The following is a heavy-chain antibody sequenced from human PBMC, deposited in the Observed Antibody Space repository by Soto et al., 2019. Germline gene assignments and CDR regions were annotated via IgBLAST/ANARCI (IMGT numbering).Heavy chain of an antibody. CDR2: IYSGGST. D-gene: IGHD3-9*01. V-gene: IGHV3-66*01. CDR1: GFTVISNY. J-gene: IGHJ4*02. Sequence: GGSLRLSCAASGFTVISNYMSWVLQAPGKGLEWVSVIYSGGSTYYADSVKGRFTISRDNSKNTLYLQMNSLRAEDTAVYYCARDRGDYDILTGYRFGYFDYWGQGTLVTVSS. CDR3: ARDRGDYDILTGYRFGYFDY.